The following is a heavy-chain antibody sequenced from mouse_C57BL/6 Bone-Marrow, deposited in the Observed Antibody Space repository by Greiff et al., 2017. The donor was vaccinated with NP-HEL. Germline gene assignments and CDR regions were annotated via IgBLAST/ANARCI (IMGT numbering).Heavy chain of an antibody. CDR2: IDPENGDT. CDR1: GFTITDDY. D-gene: IGHD1-3*01. J-gene: IGHJ2*01. Sequence: EVQLQQSGAELVRPGASVKLSCTASGFTITDDYMHWVKQRPEQGLEWIGWIDPENGDTEYASKFQGKATITADTSSNTAYLQLSSLASEDTAVYYCTTKSPGYWGQGTTLTVSS. CDR3: TTKSPGY. V-gene: IGHV14-4*01.